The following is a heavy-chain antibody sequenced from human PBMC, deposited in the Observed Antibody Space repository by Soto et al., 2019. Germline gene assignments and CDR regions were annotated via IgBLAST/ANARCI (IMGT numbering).Heavy chain of an antibody. Sequence: GASVKVSCKASGFTFTSSAMQWVRQARGQRLEWIGWIVVGSGNTNYAQKFQERVTITRDMSTSTAYMELSSLRSEDTAVYYCAAGSTNFWSGYSKKPFDYWGQGTLVTVSS. J-gene: IGHJ4*02. CDR2: IVVGSGNT. CDR1: GFTFTSSA. CDR3: AAGSTNFWSGYSKKPFDY. D-gene: IGHD3-3*01. V-gene: IGHV1-58*02.